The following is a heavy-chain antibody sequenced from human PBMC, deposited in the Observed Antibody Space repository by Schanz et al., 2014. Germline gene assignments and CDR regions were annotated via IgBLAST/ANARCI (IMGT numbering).Heavy chain of an antibody. D-gene: IGHD3-10*01. J-gene: IGHJ4*02. CDR3: ARDRVSFVRGPLGVD. CDR2: ISGYNGDT. Sequence: QVQLVQSEAEVKKPGSSVKVSCKASGGTFSSYTISWVRQAPGQGLEWMGWISGYNGDTNYAPKFQDRVTMTTDTSTGITSLELRNLKSDDTAVYYCARDRVSFVRGPLGVDWGQGTQVIVSS. CDR1: GGTFSSYT. V-gene: IGHV1-18*01.